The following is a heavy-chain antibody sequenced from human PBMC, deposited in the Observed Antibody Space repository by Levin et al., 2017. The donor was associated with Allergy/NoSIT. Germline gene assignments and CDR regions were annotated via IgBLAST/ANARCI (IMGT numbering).Heavy chain of an antibody. J-gene: IGHJ4*02. CDR2: IYSGGST. Sequence: GESLKISCAASGFTVSSNYMSWVRQAPGKGLEWVSVIYSGGSTYYADSVQGRFTISRDNSKNTLYLQMNSLRAEDTAVYYCASRDGYNWGYFDYWGQGTLVTVSS. V-gene: IGHV3-66*01. CDR3: ASRDGYNWGYFDY. D-gene: IGHD5-24*01. CDR1: GFTVSSNY.